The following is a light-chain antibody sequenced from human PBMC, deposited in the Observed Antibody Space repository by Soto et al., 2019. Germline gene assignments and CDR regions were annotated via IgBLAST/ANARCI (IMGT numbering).Light chain of an antibody. J-gene: IGKJ4*01. Sequence: DIQLTQSPSFLSASVGDRVTITCRASQGIRDFLAWYQQKPGQPPKLLIYAASTLQTGVPTRFSGIASGTDFSLIISNLQPSDFANYYCQQFNVYPLTFGGGTKVEIK. CDR2: AAS. CDR3: QQFNVYPLT. CDR1: QGIRDF. V-gene: IGKV1-9*01.